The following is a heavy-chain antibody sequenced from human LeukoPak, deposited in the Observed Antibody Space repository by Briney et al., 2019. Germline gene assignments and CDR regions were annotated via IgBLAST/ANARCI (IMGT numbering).Heavy chain of an antibody. D-gene: IGHD1-26*01. CDR1: GSTFNHG. CDR2: SSGNDRYA. Sequence: GASVKVSCNASGSTFNHGVSWVRQAPRQGLEWMGWSSGNDRYANDVQKFQGRVTMTTDTSSATAYMELGSLRSDDTALYYRAGCGSASCSHFDYWGQGTLVTVSS. J-gene: IGHJ4*02. V-gene: IGHV1-18*01. CDR3: AGCGSASCSHFDY.